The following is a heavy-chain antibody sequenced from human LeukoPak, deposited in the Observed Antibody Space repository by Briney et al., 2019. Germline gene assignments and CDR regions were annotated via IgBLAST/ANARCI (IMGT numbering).Heavy chain of an antibody. Sequence: SQTLSLTCTVSGGSISSGDYYWRWIRQPPGRGVEWIEYIYYSGSTYYNPSLKSRITIAVNTSKNQFSLKLSSVTAADTAVYYCARDLWGGNYFDYWGQGTLVTVSS. D-gene: IGHD2-21*01. CDR1: GGSISSGDYY. J-gene: IGHJ4*02. CDR2: IYYSGST. CDR3: ARDLWGGNYFDY. V-gene: IGHV4-30-4*01.